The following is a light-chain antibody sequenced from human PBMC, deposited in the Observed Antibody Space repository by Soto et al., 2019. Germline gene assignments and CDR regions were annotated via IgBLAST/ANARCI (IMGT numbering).Light chain of an antibody. J-gene: IGKJ1*01. CDR3: QQYGSSPET. CDR2: GAS. CDR1: QSVSNNY. V-gene: IGKV3-20*01. Sequence: EIVLTQSPGTLSLARGEGATLSCRASQSVSNNYLAWYQQKPGQAPRLLIYGASNRATGIPDRFSGSGSGTDFTLTISRLEPEDFAVYYCQQYGSSPETFGQGTKVDIK.